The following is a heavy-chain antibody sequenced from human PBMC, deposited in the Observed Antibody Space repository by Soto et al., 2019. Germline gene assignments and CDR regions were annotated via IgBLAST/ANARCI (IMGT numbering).Heavy chain of an antibody. CDR3: AREAGYSSTCLDY. J-gene: IGHJ4*02. CDR1: GVSLSSSY. Sequence: PSETMSLTCTVSGVSLSSSYWSWMRQPAVKALQWLGRIYTSGSTNHNPSLKSPVTMSVDTSKNQFSLRLSSVTAADTAVYYCAREAGYSSTCLDYWGQGPMVTVSS. D-gene: IGHD6-19*01. CDR2: IYTSGST. V-gene: IGHV4-4*07.